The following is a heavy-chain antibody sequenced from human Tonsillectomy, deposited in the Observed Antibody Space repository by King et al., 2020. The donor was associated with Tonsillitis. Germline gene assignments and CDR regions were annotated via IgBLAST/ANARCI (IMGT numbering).Heavy chain of an antibody. D-gene: IGHD1-26*01. V-gene: IGHV3-30*03. J-gene: IGHJ4*02. Sequence: VQLVESGGGVVQPGRSLRLSCAASGFTFSSYGMYWVRQAPGKGLEWVAVISYDGSNKYYADSVKGRFTISRDNSMNTLYLQMNSLRAEDTAVYYCVPPVGTHFDYWGQGTLVTVSS. CDR1: GFTFSSYG. CDR2: ISYDGSNK. CDR3: VPPVGTHFDY.